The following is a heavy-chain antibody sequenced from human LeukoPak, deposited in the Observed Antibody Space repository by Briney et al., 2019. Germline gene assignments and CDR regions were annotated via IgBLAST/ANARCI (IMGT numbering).Heavy chain of an antibody. CDR2: INWSGGST. CDR3: ARGEYNYYDSSAYYYYFDC. D-gene: IGHD3-22*01. CDR1: GFTFDDYG. J-gene: IGHJ4*02. Sequence: GVSLRLSCAASGFTFDDYGMSWVRQAPGKGLEWVSGINWSGGSTVYADSVKGRFTISRDNAKNSLYLQMNSLSAEDTALYYCARGEYNYYDSSAYYYYFDCWGQGTLVTVSS. V-gene: IGHV3-20*04.